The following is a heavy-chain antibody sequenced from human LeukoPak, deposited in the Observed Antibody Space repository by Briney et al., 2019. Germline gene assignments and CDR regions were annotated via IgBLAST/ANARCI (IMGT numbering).Heavy chain of an antibody. V-gene: IGHV3-9*01. Sequence: GRSLRLSCAASGFTFDDYAMHWVRQAPGKGLEWVSGISWNSGSIGYADSVKGRFTISRDNAKNSLYLQMNSLRAEDTALYYCAKGSEYSSSSGGDYWGQGTLVTVSS. CDR2: ISWNSGSI. CDR1: GFTFDDYA. D-gene: IGHD6-6*01. J-gene: IGHJ4*02. CDR3: AKGSEYSSSSGGDY.